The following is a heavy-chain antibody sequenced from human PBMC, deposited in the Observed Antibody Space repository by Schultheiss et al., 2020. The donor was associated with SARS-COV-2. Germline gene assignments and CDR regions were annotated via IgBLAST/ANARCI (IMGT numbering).Heavy chain of an antibody. CDR3: ARLPLWFGELGGRFHWFDP. V-gene: IGHV1-18*04. CDR2: ISPYNGNT. Sequence: ASVKVSCKASGYTFTSYGISWVRQAPGQGLEWMGWISPYNGNTNYAQKLQGRVTMTTDTSTSTAYMELRSLRSDDTAVYYCARLPLWFGELGGRFHWFDPWGQGALGTVSS. CDR1: GYTFTSYG. J-gene: IGHJ5*02. D-gene: IGHD3-10*01.